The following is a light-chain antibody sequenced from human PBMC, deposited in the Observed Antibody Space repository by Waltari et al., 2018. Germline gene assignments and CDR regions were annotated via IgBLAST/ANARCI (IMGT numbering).Light chain of an antibody. CDR1: SSNIGAGLD. CDR3: QSYDSRQTAV. Sequence: QSVLTQPPSVSGAPGQSVTISCAGTSSNIGAGLDVHWYQQLPGGAPKLLIYAYSNRPSGVPDRFYGSKSGTSASLAINGIQSEDEADYYCQSYDSRQTAVFGGGTKPTVL. J-gene: IGLJ3*02. V-gene: IGLV1-40*01. CDR2: AYS.